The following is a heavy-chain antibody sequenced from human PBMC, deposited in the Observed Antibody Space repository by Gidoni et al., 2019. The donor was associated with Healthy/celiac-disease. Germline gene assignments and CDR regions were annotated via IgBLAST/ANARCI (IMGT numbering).Heavy chain of an antibody. V-gene: IGHV5-51*01. D-gene: IGHD6-13*01. J-gene: IGHJ5*02. CDR2: IYPGDSDT. Sequence: EVQLVQSGAEVKKPGEPLTISCKGSGYSFTSYWIGWVRQMPGKGLEWMGIIYPGDSDTRYSPSFQGQVTISADKSISTAYLQWSSLKASDTAMYYCARRVAAAGYGDPNWFDPWGQGTLVTVSS. CDR1: GYSFTSYW. CDR3: ARRVAAAGYGDPNWFDP.